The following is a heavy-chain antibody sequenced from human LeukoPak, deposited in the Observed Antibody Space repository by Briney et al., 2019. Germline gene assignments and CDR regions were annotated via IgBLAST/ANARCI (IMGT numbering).Heavy chain of an antibody. J-gene: IGHJ4*02. Sequence: ASVKVSCKASGYTFTNYVMSWVRQAPGQGLEWMGWISAYNGNTKYAQKLKGRVTMTIDKSTSTAYMELRSLRSDDTAVYYCARDINYYYDSSGYYDYFDYWGQGTLVTVSS. CDR2: ISAYNGNT. CDR3: ARDINYYYDSSGYYDYFDY. V-gene: IGHV1-18*01. D-gene: IGHD3-22*01. CDR1: GYTFTNYV.